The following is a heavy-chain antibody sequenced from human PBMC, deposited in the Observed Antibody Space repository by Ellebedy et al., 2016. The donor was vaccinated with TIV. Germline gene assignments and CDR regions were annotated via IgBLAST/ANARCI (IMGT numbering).Heavy chain of an antibody. V-gene: IGHV3-23*01. CDR3: AKERTAGDGYWVFDN. CDR2: IVGSGA. J-gene: IGHJ4*02. CDR1: GFTFSPYA. Sequence: GESLKISCAASGFTFSPYAMAWVRQAPGKGLEWVSGIVGSGAQKYEDSVKGRFTISSDNAKRTLDLQMNSLRAEDTAVYFCAKERTAGDGYWVFDNWGQGTLVSVSS. D-gene: IGHD5-18*01.